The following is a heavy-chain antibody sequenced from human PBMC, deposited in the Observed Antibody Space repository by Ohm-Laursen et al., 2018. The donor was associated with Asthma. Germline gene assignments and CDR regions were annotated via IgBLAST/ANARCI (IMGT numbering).Heavy chain of an antibody. CDR1: GFTFRSYA. CDR3: AITYRTTVPHFDY. D-gene: IGHD4-17*01. CDR2: IWYDGSNK. Sequence: SLRLSCTAPGFTFRSYAMHWVRQAPGKGLEWVAVIWYDGSNKYYADSVKGRFTISRDNSKNTLYLQMNSLRAEDKAVYYCAITYRTTVPHFDYWGQGTLVTVSS. J-gene: IGHJ4*02. V-gene: IGHV3-30-3*01.